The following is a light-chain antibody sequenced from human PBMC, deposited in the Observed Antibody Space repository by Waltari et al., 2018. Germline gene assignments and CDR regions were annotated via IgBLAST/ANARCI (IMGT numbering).Light chain of an antibody. Sequence: QSVLTQPPSASGTPGQRVTISSSGSNSNIGSNYVYWYQQLPGTAPKLLIYRSNQRLSGGPDRFSASKSGTSASLAISGLRSEDEADYYCAAWDDSLSAWVFGGGTKLTVL. CDR2: RSN. CDR1: NSNIGSNY. J-gene: IGLJ3*02. V-gene: IGLV1-47*01. CDR3: AAWDDSLSAWV.